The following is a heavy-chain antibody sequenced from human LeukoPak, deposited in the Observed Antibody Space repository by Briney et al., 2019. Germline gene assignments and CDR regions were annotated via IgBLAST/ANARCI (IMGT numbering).Heavy chain of an antibody. Sequence: GGSLRLSCGAPGFTFSSYGMHWVRQAPGKGLEWVAFIRNDGRNKYYADSVKGRFTISRDNSKNTLYLQMNSLRAEDTAVYYCAKGDYYYDSSGPNYWGQGTLVTVSS. V-gene: IGHV3-30*02. J-gene: IGHJ4*02. CDR2: IRNDGRNK. CDR1: GFTFSSYG. CDR3: AKGDYYYDSSGPNY. D-gene: IGHD3-22*01.